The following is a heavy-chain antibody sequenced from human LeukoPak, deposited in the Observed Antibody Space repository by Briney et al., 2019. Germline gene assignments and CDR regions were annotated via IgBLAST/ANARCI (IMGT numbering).Heavy chain of an antibody. J-gene: IGHJ4*02. CDR3: TRDGATLDY. D-gene: IGHD1-26*01. Sequence: TGGSLRLSCTASGFTFGDYTMSWVRQAPGKGLEWVGFIRSTAYGATTEYAASVKRRFTISRDDSKSIAYLQMNSLKTEDTAMYYCTRDGATLDYWGQGTLVTVSS. CDR1: GFTFGDYT. V-gene: IGHV3-49*04. CDR2: IRSTAYGATT.